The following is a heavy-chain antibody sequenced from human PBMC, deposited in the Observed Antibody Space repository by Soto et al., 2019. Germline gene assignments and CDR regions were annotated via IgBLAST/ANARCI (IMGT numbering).Heavy chain of an antibody. J-gene: IGHJ6*03. Sequence: ASVKVSCKASGYTFTGYYMHWVRQAPGQGLEWMGWINPNSGGTNYAQKFQGWVTMTRDTSISTAYMELSRLRSDDTAVYYCARASRGSSWAGYYYYYMDVWGKGTTVTVSS. CDR2: INPNSGGT. CDR3: ARASRGSSWAGYYYYYMDV. CDR1: GYTFTGYY. D-gene: IGHD6-13*01. V-gene: IGHV1-2*04.